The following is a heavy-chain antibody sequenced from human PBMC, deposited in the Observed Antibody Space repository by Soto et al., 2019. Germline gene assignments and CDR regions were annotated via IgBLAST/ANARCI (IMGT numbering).Heavy chain of an antibody. Sequence: PGESLKISCKGSGYSFTSYWIGWVRQMPGEGLEWMGIIYPGDSDTRYSPSFQGQVTISADKSISTAYLQWSSLKASDTAMYYCASLYYDSSGYYYDYAFDIWGQGTMVAVSS. CDR2: IYPGDSDT. D-gene: IGHD3-22*01. V-gene: IGHV5-51*01. CDR3: ASLYYDSSGYYYDYAFDI. J-gene: IGHJ3*02. CDR1: GYSFTSYW.